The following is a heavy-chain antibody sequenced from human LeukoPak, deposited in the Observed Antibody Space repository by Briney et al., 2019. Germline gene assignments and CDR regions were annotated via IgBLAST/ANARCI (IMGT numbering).Heavy chain of an antibody. Sequence: PSETLSLTCTVSGDSISTYYWSWIRQPPGKGLEWIGYIHYSGSTNYNPPLRSRVTISVDTSKNQFSLKLSSATAADTAVYFCARRAINSVMFDYWGQGTLVTVSS. J-gene: IGHJ4*02. V-gene: IGHV4-59*08. CDR3: ARRAINSVMFDY. D-gene: IGHD3-16*01. CDR2: IHYSGST. CDR1: GDSISTYY.